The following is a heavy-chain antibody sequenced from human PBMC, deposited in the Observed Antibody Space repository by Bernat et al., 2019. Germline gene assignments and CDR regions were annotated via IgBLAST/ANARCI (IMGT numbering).Heavy chain of an antibody. D-gene: IGHD2-2*01. CDR3: AGERGKPMYQLLLGNWFDP. V-gene: IGHV3-48*01. CDR1: GFMFSGYS. Sequence: EVQLVESGGGLVQPGGSLRLSFAASGFMFSGYSMNWVRQAPGKGLEWVSYISGSSTTIFYADSVKGRFTISRDNAKNSLYLQMNSLRAEDTAVYYCAGERGKPMYQLLLGNWFDPWGQGTLVTVSS. CDR2: ISGSSTTI. J-gene: IGHJ5*02.